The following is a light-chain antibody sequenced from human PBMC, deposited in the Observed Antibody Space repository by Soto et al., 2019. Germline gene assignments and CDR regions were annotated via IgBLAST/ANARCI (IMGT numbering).Light chain of an antibody. CDR2: GAS. Sequence: EIVMTQSPATLSVSPGERATLSCRASQSVSSKLAWYQQKPGQAPRLLIYGASTRATGIPVRFSGSGSGTEFTPTISSLQSEDFAVYYCQQYNNWPPITFGQGTKVDIK. CDR3: QQYNNWPPIT. J-gene: IGKJ1*01. CDR1: QSVSSK. V-gene: IGKV3-15*01.